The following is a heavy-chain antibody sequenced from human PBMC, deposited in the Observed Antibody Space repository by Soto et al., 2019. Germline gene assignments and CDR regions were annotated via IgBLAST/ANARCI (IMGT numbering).Heavy chain of an antibody. Sequence: QVQLVESGGGVVQPGRSLRLSCAASGFTFSSYGMHWVRQAPGKGLEWVAVISYDGSNKYYADSVKGRFTISRDNSKNKLYLQMNSLRAEDTAVYYCATDLSSSGWPFEYWGQGTLVTVSS. CDR1: GFTFSSYG. J-gene: IGHJ4*02. V-gene: IGHV3-30*03. CDR3: ATDLSSSGWPFEY. D-gene: IGHD6-19*01. CDR2: ISYDGSNK.